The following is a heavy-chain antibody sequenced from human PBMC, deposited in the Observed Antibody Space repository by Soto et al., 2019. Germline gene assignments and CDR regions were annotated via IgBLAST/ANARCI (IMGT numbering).Heavy chain of an antibody. CDR1: GGTFSSYA. Sequence: GASVKVSCKASGGTFSSYAISWGRQAPGQGLEWMGGIIPIFGTANYAQKFQGRVTITADESTSTAYMELSSLRSEDTAVYYCARYDYVWGSYRQNGGDVWGQGTTVTVSS. CDR3: ARYDYVWGSYRQNGGDV. D-gene: IGHD3-16*02. J-gene: IGHJ6*02. CDR2: IIPIFGTA. V-gene: IGHV1-69*13.